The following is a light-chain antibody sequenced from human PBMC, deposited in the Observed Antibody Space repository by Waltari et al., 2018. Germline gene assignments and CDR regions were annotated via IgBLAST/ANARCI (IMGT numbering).Light chain of an antibody. CDR3: FSTDGSGDRGV. J-gene: IGLJ3*02. Sequence: SYELTQPPSVSVSPGQTARIICSGDALPKKYVYWYQQKSGQAPVLVSYEDNKRPSGIPPRFSGSSAGTLATLTINGARVEDAADYYGFSTDGSGDRGVFGGGTKLAVL. V-gene: IGLV3-10*01. CDR2: EDN. CDR1: ALPKKY.